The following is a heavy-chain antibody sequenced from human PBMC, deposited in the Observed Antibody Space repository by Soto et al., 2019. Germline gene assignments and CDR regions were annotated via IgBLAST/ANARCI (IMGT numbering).Heavy chain of an antibody. CDR3: ARDFYYDSD. CDR2: ISSGNSYI. V-gene: IGHV3-21*01. J-gene: IGHJ4*02. CDR1: GFTFSSYT. D-gene: IGHD3-22*01. Sequence: PGGSLRLSCAVSGFTFSSYTMHWVRQAPGKGLEWVSSISSGNSYIYYADSVKGRFTISRDNAKNSVYLQMNSLRAEDTGVYYCARDFYYDSDWGQGTLVTVSS.